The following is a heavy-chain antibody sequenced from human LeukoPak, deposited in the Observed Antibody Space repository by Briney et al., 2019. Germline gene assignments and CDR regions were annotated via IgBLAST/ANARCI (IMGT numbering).Heavy chain of an antibody. Sequence: PSETLSLTCAVYGGSFSGYYWSWFRQPPGKGLEWVGEINHSGSTNYNPSLKSRVTISVDTSKNQFSLKLSSVTAADTAVYYCARQRKRLPFDYWGQGTLVTVSS. CDR2: INHSGST. CDR3: ARQRKRLPFDY. CDR1: GGSFSGYY. V-gene: IGHV4-34*01. D-gene: IGHD1-1*01. J-gene: IGHJ4*02.